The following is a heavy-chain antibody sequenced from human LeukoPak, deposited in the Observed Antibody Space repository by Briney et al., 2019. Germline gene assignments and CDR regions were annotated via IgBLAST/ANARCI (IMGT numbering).Heavy chain of an antibody. D-gene: IGHD3-9*01. Sequence: SETLSLTCAVSGGSISSGGYSWSWIRQPPGKGLEWIGYIYHSGSTYYNPSLKSRVTISVDRSRNQFSLKLSSMTAADTAVYYCARDRGITIFSANAFDIWGQGTMVTVSS. CDR3: ARDRGITIFSANAFDI. J-gene: IGHJ3*02. V-gene: IGHV4-30-2*01. CDR2: IYHSGST. CDR1: GGSISSGGYS.